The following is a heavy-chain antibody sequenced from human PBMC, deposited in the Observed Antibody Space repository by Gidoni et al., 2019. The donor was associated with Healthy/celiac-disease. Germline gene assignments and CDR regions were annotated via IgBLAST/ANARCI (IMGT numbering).Heavy chain of an antibody. J-gene: IGHJ5*02. CDR1: GFTFSSYS. Sequence: EVQLVESGGGLVQPGGSLRLSCAASGFTFSSYSMNWVRQAPGKGLECVSYISSSSSTIYYADSVKGRFTISRDNAKNSLYLQMNSLRDEDTAVYYCARDGPWGAIFRLANWFDPWGQGTLVTVSS. CDR3: ARDGPWGAIFRLANWFDP. CDR2: ISSSSSTI. D-gene: IGHD3-16*02. V-gene: IGHV3-48*02.